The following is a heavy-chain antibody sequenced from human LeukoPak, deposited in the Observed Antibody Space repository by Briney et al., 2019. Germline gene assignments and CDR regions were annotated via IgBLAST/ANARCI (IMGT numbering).Heavy chain of an antibody. J-gene: IGHJ6*03. CDR1: GYSFVGYG. CDR3: ARVVFGRLYYYYYMDV. CDR2: ISGYNGDT. V-gene: IGHV1-18*01. Sequence: ASVKVSCKASGYSFVGYGITWVRQAPGQGLEWMGWISGYNGDTNYAQKFQGRVSMTTDTSTSTAYMELRSLRADDTAVYYCARVVFGRLYYYYYMDVWGKGTMVTVSS. D-gene: IGHD2-21*01.